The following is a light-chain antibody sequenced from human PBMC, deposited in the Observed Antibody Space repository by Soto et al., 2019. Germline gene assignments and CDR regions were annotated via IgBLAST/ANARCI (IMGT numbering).Light chain of an antibody. Sequence: EVVLTQSPGTLSLSPGERATLSCRASQSVSSPYLAWYQKRPGQAPRLLIYGTSTRATGIPDRFSGSGSGTYFTLTINRLEPEDFAVYYCQQYGYTPRTFGQGTKVEFK. J-gene: IGKJ1*01. CDR2: GTS. CDR3: QQYGYTPRT. CDR1: QSVSSPY. V-gene: IGKV3-20*01.